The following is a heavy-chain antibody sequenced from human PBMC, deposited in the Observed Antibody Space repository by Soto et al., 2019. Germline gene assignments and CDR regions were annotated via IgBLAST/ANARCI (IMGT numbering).Heavy chain of an antibody. CDR3: AKSRDDYYYYMDV. V-gene: IGHV3-23*01. CDR2: ISGSGVST. J-gene: IGHJ6*03. CDR1: GFTFSSYA. Sequence: EVQLFESGGGLVQPGGYLRLSCAASGFTFSSYAMSWVRQAPGKGLEWVSAISGSGVSTYYADSVKGRFTISRDNSKNTLYLQMNSLRAEDTAVYYCAKSRDDYYYYMDVWGKGTTVTVSS.